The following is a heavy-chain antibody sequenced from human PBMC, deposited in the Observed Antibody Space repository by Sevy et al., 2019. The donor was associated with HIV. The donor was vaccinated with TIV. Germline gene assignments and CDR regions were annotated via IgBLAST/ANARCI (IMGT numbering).Heavy chain of an antibody. CDR3: ARGARVGATIIDDY. V-gene: IGHV1-2*02. CDR1: GYTFTGYY. Sequence: ASVKVSCKASGYTFTGYYMHWVRQAPGQGLEWMGWINPNSGGTNYAQKFQGRVTMTRDTSISTAYMELSRPRSDDTAVYYCARGARVGATIIDDYWGQGTLVTVSS. J-gene: IGHJ4*02. CDR2: INPNSGGT. D-gene: IGHD1-26*01.